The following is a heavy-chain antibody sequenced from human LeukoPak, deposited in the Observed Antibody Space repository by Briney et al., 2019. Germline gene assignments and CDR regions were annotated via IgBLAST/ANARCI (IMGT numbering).Heavy chain of an antibody. CDR2: VHYSGST. V-gene: IGHV4-39*01. CDR1: GGSISSSSYF. J-gene: IGHJ4*02. CDR3: ARGPTYQPIDF. Sequence: SETLSLTCSVSGGSISSSSYFWGWIRQPPGKGLEWIASVHYSGSTYYNPSLKSRLTISVDTSKNQFSLELSSVTAADTAVYYCARGPTYQPIDFWGQGTLVTVSS. D-gene: IGHD2-2*01.